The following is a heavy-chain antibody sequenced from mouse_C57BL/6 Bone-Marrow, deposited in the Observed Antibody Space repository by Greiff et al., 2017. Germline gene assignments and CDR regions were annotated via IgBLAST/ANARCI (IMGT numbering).Heavy chain of an antibody. D-gene: IGHD1-1*01. CDR1: GYTFTSYW. Sequence: QVQLQQPGAELVKPGASVKLSCKASGYTFTSYWMQWVKQRPGQGLEWIGEIDPSDRYTNYNQKFKGKATLTVDTSSTTAYMQLSSLTSEDSAVYYFARFEYYGISYEFAYWGQGTLVTVSA. V-gene: IGHV1-50*01. J-gene: IGHJ3*01. CDR2: IDPSDRYT. CDR3: ARFEYYGISYEFAY.